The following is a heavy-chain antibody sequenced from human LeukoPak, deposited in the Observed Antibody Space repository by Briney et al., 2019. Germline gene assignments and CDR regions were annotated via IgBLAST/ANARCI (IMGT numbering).Heavy chain of an antibody. CDR2: IYYSGTT. J-gene: IGHJ4*02. CDR3: ARARQRDGGNREIFDY. Sequence: SETLSLTCTVSGGSISSYYWSWIRQPPGKGLEGLGYIYYSGTTNYNPSLKSRVTISVDKSKNQFSLKLSSVTAADTAVYYCARARQRDGGNREIFDYWGQGTLVTVSS. CDR1: GGSISSYY. V-gene: IGHV4-59*01. D-gene: IGHD4-23*01.